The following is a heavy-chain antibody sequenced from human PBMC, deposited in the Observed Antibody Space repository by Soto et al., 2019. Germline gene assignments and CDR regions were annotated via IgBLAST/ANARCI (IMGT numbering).Heavy chain of an antibody. J-gene: IGHJ4*02. CDR2: ISSSSRTI. CDR3: ARGGAYKIDY. D-gene: IGHD1-20*01. CDR1: GFTLSSYS. Sequence: EVQLVESGGGLVQPGGSLRLSCAASGFTLSSYSMNWVRQAPGKGLEWVSYISSSSRTIYYADSVKGRFTISRDNAKNARGRQMNSLRDEDTAVYYGARGGAYKIDYWGQGTLVTVSS. V-gene: IGHV3-48*02.